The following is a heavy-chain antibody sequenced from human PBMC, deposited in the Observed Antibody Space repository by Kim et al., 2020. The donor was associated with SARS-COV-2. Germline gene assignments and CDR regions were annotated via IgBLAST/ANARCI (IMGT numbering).Heavy chain of an antibody. CDR2: ISYDGCNK. V-gene: IGHV3-30*18. Sequence: GGSLRLSCAASGFTFSSYGMHWVRQAPGKGLEWVAVISYDGCNKYYADSVKGRFTISRDNSKNTLYLQMNSLRAEDTAVYYCAKPLTGYYYYYGMDVWGQGTTVTVSS. CDR1: GFTFSSYG. D-gene: IGHD3-9*01. CDR3: AKPLTGYYYYYGMDV. J-gene: IGHJ6*02.